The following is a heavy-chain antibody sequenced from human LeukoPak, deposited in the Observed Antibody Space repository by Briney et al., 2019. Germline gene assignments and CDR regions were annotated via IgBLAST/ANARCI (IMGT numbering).Heavy chain of an antibody. V-gene: IGHV4-39*07. CDR2: VYYSGST. CDR3: ARDQVPLGNYYYMDV. CDR1: GGSISSSSYY. J-gene: IGHJ6*03. D-gene: IGHD7-27*01. Sequence: PSETLSLTCTVSGGSISSSSYYWGWIRQPPGKGLEWIGSVYYSGSTYYNPSLKSRVTISVDTSKNQFSLKLSSVTAADTAVYYCARDQVPLGNYYYMDVWGKGTTVTVSS.